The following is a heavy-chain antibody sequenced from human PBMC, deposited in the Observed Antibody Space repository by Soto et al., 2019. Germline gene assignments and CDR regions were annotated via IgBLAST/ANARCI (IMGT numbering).Heavy chain of an antibody. CDR2: INPSGGST. J-gene: IGHJ6*03. V-gene: IGHV1-46*03. Sequence: ASVKVSCKASGYTFTSYYMHWVRQAPGQGLEWMGIINPSGGSTSYAQKFQGRVTMTRDTSTSTVYMELSSLRSEDTAVYYCARAGQFKGDANNYYYYYMDVWGKGTTVTVSS. CDR1: GYTFTSYY. CDR3: ARAGQFKGDANNYYYYYMDV. D-gene: IGHD2-21*02.